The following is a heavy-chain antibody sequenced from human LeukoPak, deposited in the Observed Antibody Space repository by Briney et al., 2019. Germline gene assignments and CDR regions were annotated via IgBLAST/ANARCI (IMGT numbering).Heavy chain of an antibody. CDR2: IYYSGST. V-gene: IGHV4-59*01. J-gene: IGHJ4*02. Sequence: SETLSLTCTVSGGSISSYYWSWIRQPPGKGLEWIGYIYYSGSTNYNPSLKSRVTISVGTSKNQFSLKLSSVTAADTAVYYCARGDGYNNPFDYWGQGTLVTVSS. D-gene: IGHD5-24*01. CDR1: GGSISSYY. CDR3: ARGDGYNNPFDY.